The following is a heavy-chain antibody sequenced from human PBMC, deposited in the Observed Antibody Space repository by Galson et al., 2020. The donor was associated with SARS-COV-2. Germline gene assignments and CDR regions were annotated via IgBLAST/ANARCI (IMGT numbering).Heavy chain of an antibody. V-gene: IGHV4-30-2*01. CDR2: IYHSGST. Sequence: SETLSLTCAVSGGSISSGGYSWSWIRQPPGKGLEWIGYIYHSGSTYYNPSLKSRVTISVDRSKNQFSLKLSSVTAADTAVYYCARLSRDSSGYSHGAFDIWGQGTMVTVSS. J-gene: IGHJ3*02. CDR1: GGSISSGGYS. D-gene: IGHD3-22*01. CDR3: ARLSRDSSGYSHGAFDI.